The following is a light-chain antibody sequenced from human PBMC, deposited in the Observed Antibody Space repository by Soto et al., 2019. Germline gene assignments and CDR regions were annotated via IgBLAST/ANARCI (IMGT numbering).Light chain of an antibody. V-gene: IGKV1-12*01. Sequence: DIQVTQSPSSVSASVRDRVTITCRATRDISRWLAWYQQKPGKAPKLVIYAASNLQSGVPSRFSGSGSGTDFTLTINSLQPDDFATYYCQQSNSFPYTFGQGTKLEI. CDR3: QQSNSFPYT. J-gene: IGKJ2*01. CDR1: RDISRW. CDR2: AAS.